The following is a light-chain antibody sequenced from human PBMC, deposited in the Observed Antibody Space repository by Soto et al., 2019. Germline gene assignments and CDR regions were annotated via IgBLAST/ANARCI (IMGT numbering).Light chain of an antibody. CDR2: EVV. CDR3: KSYAGSNTYV. CDR1: KSDIGAYDF. Sequence: YVLTQPPGTSGAPGQPVTISCTGTKSDIGAYDFVSWYQHHPGKAPRLIIYEVVQRPSGVPDRFSGSKSGNTASLTVSGLQAADEADYFCKSYAGSNTYVFGSGTKVTVL. V-gene: IGLV2-8*01. J-gene: IGLJ1*01.